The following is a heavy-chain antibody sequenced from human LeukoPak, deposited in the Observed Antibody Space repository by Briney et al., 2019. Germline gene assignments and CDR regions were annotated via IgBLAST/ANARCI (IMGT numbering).Heavy chain of an antibody. J-gene: IGHJ4*02. D-gene: IGHD3-3*02. V-gene: IGHV3-21*04. Sequence: GGSLRLSCAASGFTFSGYSMNWVRQAPGKGLEWVSSISSSSSYIYYADSVKGRFTISRDNAKNSLFLQMNSLRAEDTAVYYCARIGSAAFTDYWGQGTLVTVSS. CDR2: ISSSSSYI. CDR1: GFTFSGYS. CDR3: ARIGSAAFTDY.